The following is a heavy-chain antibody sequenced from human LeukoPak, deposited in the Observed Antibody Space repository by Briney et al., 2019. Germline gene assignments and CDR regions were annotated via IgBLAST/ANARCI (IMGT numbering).Heavy chain of an antibody. J-gene: IGHJ4*02. V-gene: IGHV4-39*07. D-gene: IGHD3-3*01. CDR3: ARGSFYDFWSGYYKNYPYYFDY. CDR2: IYYSGST. Sequence: SSETLSLTCSVSGGSMYSSTYYWGWIRQPPGKGLEWIGTIYYSGSTYYNPSLKSRVTISVDTSKNQFSLKLSSVTAADTAVYYCARGSFYDFWSGYYKNYPYYFDYWGQGTLVTVSS. CDR1: GGSMYSSTYY.